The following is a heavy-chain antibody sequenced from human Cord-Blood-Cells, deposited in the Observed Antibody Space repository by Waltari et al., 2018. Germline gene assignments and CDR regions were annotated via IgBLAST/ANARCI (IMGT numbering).Heavy chain of an antibody. CDR2: IFSNDEK. V-gene: IGHV2-26*01. J-gene: IGHJ4*02. CDR1: GFSLSNARMG. Sequence: QVTLKESGPVLVQPTETLTLTCTVAGFSLSNARMGVSWIRQPPGKALAWLAHIFSNDEKSYSTSLKSRLTISKDTSKSQVVLTMTNMDPVDTATDSCARIPLLTGDHVYWGQGTLVTVSS. CDR3: ARIPLLTGDHVY. D-gene: IGHD7-27*01.